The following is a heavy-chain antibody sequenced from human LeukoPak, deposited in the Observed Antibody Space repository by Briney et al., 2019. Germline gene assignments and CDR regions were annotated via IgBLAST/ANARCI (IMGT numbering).Heavy chain of an antibody. CDR1: GFTFDDYA. D-gene: IGHD6-13*01. Sequence: GGSLRLSCAASGFTFDDYAMHWVRQAPGKGLEWVSGISWNSGDIVYADSVKGRFTISRDNAKNSLYLQMNSLRAEDTALYYCARDATTATGWVYMDVWGKGTTVTISS. CDR2: ISWNSGDI. J-gene: IGHJ6*03. CDR3: ARDATTATGWVYMDV. V-gene: IGHV3-9*01.